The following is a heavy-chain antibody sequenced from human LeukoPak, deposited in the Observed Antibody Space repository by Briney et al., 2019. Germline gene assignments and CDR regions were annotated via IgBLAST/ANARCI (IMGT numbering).Heavy chain of an antibody. D-gene: IGHD3-10*01. Sequence: SETLSLTCTVSGGSISSYYWSWIRQPAGKGLEWIGRIYTSGSTNYNPSLKSRVTMSVDTSKNQFSLKLSSVTAADTAVYCCARAPSETYYYGSGSPYYYYYGMDVWGQGTTVTVSS. V-gene: IGHV4-4*07. CDR3: ARAPSETYYYGSGSPYYYYYGMDV. J-gene: IGHJ6*02. CDR1: GGSISSYY. CDR2: IYTSGST.